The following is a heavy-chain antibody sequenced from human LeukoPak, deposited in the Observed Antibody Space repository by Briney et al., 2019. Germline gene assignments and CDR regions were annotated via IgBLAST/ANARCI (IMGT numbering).Heavy chain of an antibody. J-gene: IGHJ5*01. CDR2: INPNSGGT. V-gene: IGHV1-2*02. Sequence: ASVKVSCKASGFIFTGYYMHWVRQAPGQGLEWMGWINPNSGGTKYAQRFQGRVTMTRDTSLSTAYMDLTSLRSDDTAVYYCVRDDYNGNSFDSWGPGTLVTVSS. CDR1: GFIFTGYY. D-gene: IGHD4-4*01. CDR3: VRDDYNGNSFDS.